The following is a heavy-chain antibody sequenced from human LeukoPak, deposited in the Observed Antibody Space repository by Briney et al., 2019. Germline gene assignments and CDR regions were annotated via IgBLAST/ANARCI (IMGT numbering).Heavy chain of an antibody. D-gene: IGHD5-12*01. J-gene: IGHJ4*02. CDR3: ARASGYSAYDQFDY. V-gene: IGHV1-2*02. Sequence: ASVKVSCTASVYTFTAYYMHWVRQAPGQGLEWLGWINPNSGGTNYAQKFQGRVTMTRDTSISTAYMELSRLRSDDAAVYYCARASGYSAYDQFDYWGQGTLVTVSS. CDR1: VYTFTAYY. CDR2: INPNSGGT.